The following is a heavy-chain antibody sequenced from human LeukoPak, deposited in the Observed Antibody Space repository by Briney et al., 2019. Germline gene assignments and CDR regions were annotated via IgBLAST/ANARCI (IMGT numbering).Heavy chain of an antibody. CDR3: AREGYYYDSSGYYLVY. CDR2: INPNSGGT. V-gene: IGHV1-2*06. Sequence: ASVKVSCKASGYTFTCYYMHWVRQAPGQGLEWMGRINPNSGGTNYAQKFQGRVTMTRDTSISTVYMELSRLRSDDTAVYYCAREGYYYDSSGYYLVYWGQGTLVTVSS. J-gene: IGHJ4*02. CDR1: GYTFTCYY. D-gene: IGHD3-22*01.